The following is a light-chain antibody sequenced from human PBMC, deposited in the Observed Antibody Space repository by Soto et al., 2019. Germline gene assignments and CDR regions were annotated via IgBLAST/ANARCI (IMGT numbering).Light chain of an antibody. CDR2: TNS. CDR3: AAWDDSLNGYV. Sequence: QSVLTQPPSASGTPGQRVTISCSGSSSNIGINTVNWYQQLPGTAPKLLIYTNSQRPSVVPDRFSGSKSGTSASLSISGLQSEDEADYYCAAWDDSLNGYVFGAGTKLTVL. V-gene: IGLV1-44*01. J-gene: IGLJ1*01. CDR1: SSNIGINT.